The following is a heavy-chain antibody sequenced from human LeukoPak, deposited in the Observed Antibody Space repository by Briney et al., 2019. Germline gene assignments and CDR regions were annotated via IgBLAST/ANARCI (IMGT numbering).Heavy chain of an antibody. V-gene: IGHV4-30-4*07. CDR3: ARVSGYVGIDY. Sequence: SETLSLTCAVSGGSISSGGYSWSWIRQPPGTGLEWIGYIYYSGSTYYNPSLKSRVTISVDTSKNQFSLKLSSVTAADTAVYYCARVSGYVGIDYWGQGTLVTVSS. CDR2: IYYSGST. J-gene: IGHJ4*02. CDR1: GGSISSGGYS. D-gene: IGHD5-12*01.